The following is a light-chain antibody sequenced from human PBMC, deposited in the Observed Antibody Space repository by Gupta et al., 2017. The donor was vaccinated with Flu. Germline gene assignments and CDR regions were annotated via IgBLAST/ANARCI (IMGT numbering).Light chain of an antibody. Sequence: QSAPTQPRSVSGSPGQSVTISCTGSSNDVGGSNRVSWYQQRPGKAPKLILYDVTERPAGAPARFSASKSGNTASLTISGLQADEEADYYCSSHAGRVTWVFGTGTTVTVL. J-gene: IGLJ1*01. V-gene: IGLV2-11*01. CDR1: SNDVGGSNR. CDR2: DVT. CDR3: SSHAGRVTWV.